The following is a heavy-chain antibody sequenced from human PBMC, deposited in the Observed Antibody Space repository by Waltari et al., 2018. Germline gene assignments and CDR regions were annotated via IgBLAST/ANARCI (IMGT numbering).Heavy chain of an antibody. CDR1: HFTFSSYA. V-gene: IGHV3-30*04. CDR3: ARDYCDRTNCHGMDV. D-gene: IGHD3-22*01. CDR2: ISYNERNI. J-gene: IGHJ6*02. Sequence: QVQLVESGGGVVQPGGSLRLSCAASHFTFSSYAMHWVRQGPGKGLEWVTFISYNERNIHYLEAVKGRFTISRDNSKKMLYLQMNSLRAEDTAIYYCARDYCDRTNCHGMDVWGQGTTVTVSS.